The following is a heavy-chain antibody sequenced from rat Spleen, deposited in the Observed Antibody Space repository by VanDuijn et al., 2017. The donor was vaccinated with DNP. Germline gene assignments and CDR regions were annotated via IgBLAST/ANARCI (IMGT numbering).Heavy chain of an antibody. CDR2: IIYDGSST. CDR1: GFNFNDYW. CDR3: ARRKNYGLSYYFDY. J-gene: IGHJ2*01. Sequence: EVKLVESGGGLVQPGRSLKLSCAASGFNFNDYWMGWVRQAPKKGLEWVATIIYDGSSTYYGDSVKGRFTLSRDKAKSSLYLQMDSLRSEDTATYYCARRKNYGLSYYFDYWGQGVMVTVSS. V-gene: IGHV5-7*01. D-gene: IGHD1-6*01.